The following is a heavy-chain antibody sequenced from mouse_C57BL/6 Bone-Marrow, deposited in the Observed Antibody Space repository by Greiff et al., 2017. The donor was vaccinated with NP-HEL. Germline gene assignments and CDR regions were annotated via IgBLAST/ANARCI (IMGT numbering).Heavy chain of an antibody. V-gene: IGHV1-42*01. CDR1: GYSFTGYY. Sequence: VQLKQSGPELVKPGASVKISCKASGYSFTGYYMNWVKQSPEKSLEWIGEINPSTGGTTYNQKFKAKATLTVDKSSSTAYMQLKSLTSEDSAVYYCARRDYYYGSNYAMDYWGQGTSVTVSS. J-gene: IGHJ4*01. CDR3: ARRDYYYGSNYAMDY. CDR2: INPSTGGT. D-gene: IGHD1-1*01.